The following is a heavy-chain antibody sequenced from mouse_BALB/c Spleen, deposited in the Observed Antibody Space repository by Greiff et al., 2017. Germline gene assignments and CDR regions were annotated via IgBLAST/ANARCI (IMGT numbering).Heavy chain of an antibody. J-gene: IGHJ2*01. V-gene: IGHV5-6-5*01. CDR1: GFTFSSYA. Sequence: EVQGVESGGGLVKPGGSLKLSCAASGFTFSSYAMSWVRQTPEKRLEWVASISSGGSTYYPDSVKGRFTISRDNARNILYLQMSSLRSEDTAMYYCASPYDYDTYYFDYWGQGTTLTVSS. CDR3: ASPYDYDTYYFDY. D-gene: IGHD2-4*01. CDR2: ISSGGST.